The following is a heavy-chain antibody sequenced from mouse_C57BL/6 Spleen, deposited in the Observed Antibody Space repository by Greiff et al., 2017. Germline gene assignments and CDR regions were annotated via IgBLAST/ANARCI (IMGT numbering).Heavy chain of an antibody. CDR2: IDPSDSYT. CDR1: GYTFTSYW. J-gene: IGHJ3*01. Sequence: QVQLQQPGAELVKPGASVKLSCKASGYTFTSYWMQWVKQRPGQGLEWIGEIDPSDSYTNYNQKFKGKATLTVDTSSSTAYMQLSSLTSEDSAVYYCARWPYYYGSPAWFADWGQGTLVTVSA. D-gene: IGHD1-1*01. CDR3: ARWPYYYGSPAWFAD. V-gene: IGHV1-50*01.